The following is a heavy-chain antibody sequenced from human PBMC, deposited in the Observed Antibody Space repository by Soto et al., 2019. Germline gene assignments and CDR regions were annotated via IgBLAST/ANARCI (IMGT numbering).Heavy chain of an antibody. CDR3: ARTLGSNAAFDY. V-gene: IGHV4-31*01. D-gene: IGHD2-15*01. CDR2: IYYSAST. CDR1: GGSISSGGYY. Sequence: QVQLQESGPGLVKPSQILSLTCTVSGGSISSGGYYWSWIRQHPGKGLEWIGYIYYSASTYYNPSLKSQVTISVDTSKNQFSLKLSSVTAADTAVYYCARTLGSNAAFDYWGQGTLVTVSS. J-gene: IGHJ4*02.